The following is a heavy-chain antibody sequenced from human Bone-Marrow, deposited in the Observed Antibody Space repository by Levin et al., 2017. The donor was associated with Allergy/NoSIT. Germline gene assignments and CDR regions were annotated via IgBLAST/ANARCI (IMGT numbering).Heavy chain of an antibody. CDR1: DFSLSNYA. CDR2: ISYDGSHK. J-gene: IGHJ4*02. D-gene: IGHD3-22*01. Sequence: GESLKISCAASDFSLSNYAMHWVRQAPGKGLEWVAVISYDGSHKYYADSVKGRFTISRDDSKNTLFLRMSNLRAEDTAVYFCARDGKPYFYDTIGYYIRYYFDLWGQGNLVTVSS. V-gene: IGHV3-30*04. CDR3: ARDGKPYFYDTIGYYIRYYFDL.